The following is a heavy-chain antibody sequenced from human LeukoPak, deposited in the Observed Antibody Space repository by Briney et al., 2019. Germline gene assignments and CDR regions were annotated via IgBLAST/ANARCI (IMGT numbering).Heavy chain of an antibody. Sequence: GGSLRLSCAASGFTFSSYAMSWVRQAPGKGLEWVSAISGSGGSTYYADSVKGRFTISRDNSKNTLYLQMNSLRAEDTAVYYCAKDRESYYCSSTNCYLDYWGQGTLATVSS. V-gene: IGHV3-23*01. CDR2: ISGSGGST. D-gene: IGHD2-2*01. J-gene: IGHJ4*02. CDR3: AKDRESYYCSSTNCYLDY. CDR1: GFTFSSYA.